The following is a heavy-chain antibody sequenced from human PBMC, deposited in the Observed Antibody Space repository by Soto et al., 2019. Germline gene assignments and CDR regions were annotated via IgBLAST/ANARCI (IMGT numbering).Heavy chain of an antibody. Sequence: AISGDSVSSNSAAWNWIRQSPSRGLEWLGRTYYRSKWYNDYAVSVRSRITINPDTSKNQFSLQLNSVTPEDTAVYYCAGHYDFWSGYYFPDAFDIWGQGTMVTVSS. CDR3: AGHYDFWSGYYFPDAFDI. D-gene: IGHD3-3*01. CDR1: GDSVSSNSAA. CDR2: TYYRSKWYN. V-gene: IGHV6-1*01. J-gene: IGHJ3*02.